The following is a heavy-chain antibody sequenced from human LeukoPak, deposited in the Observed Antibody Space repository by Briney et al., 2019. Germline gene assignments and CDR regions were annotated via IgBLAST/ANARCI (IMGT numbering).Heavy chain of an antibody. CDR1: GFTFSNYW. J-gene: IGHJ4*02. Sequence: GSLRLSCSASGFTFSNYWMSWVRQAPGKGLEWVANIKQDESEKNYVDSVKGRFTISRDNAKSSLYLQMNSLRAEDTAVYYCARALDSSSSRYQAFEEWGQGTLVTVSS. D-gene: IGHD2-2*01. V-gene: IGHV3-7*01. CDR2: IKQDESEK. CDR3: ARALDSSSSRYQAFEE.